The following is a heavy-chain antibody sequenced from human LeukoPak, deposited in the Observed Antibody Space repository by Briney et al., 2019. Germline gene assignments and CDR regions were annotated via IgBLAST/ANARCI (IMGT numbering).Heavy chain of an antibody. CDR3: AKDTVLLWFRESYGFDY. V-gene: IGHV3-9*01. CDR2: ISWNSGSI. J-gene: IGHJ4*02. Sequence: GGSLRLSCAASGFTFDDYAMHWVRQAPGKGLEWVSGISWNSGSIGYADSVKGRFTISRDNAKNSLYLQMNSLRAEDTALYYCAKDTVLLWFRESYGFDYWGQGTLVTVSS. D-gene: IGHD3-10*01. CDR1: GFTFDDYA.